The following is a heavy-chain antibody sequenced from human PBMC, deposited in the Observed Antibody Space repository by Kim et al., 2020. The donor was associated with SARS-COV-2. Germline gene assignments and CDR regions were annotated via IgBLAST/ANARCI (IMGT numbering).Heavy chain of an antibody. CDR3: ARDLRGDIVVVPAALYDY. V-gene: IGHV1-18*01. CDR2: ISAYNGNT. Sequence: ASVKVSCKASGYTFTSYGISWVRQAPGQGLEWMGWISAYNGNTNYAQKLQGRVTMTTDTSTSTAYMELRSLRSDDTAVYYCARDLRGDIVVVPAALYDYWGQGTLVTVSS. D-gene: IGHD2-2*01. J-gene: IGHJ4*02. CDR1: GYTFTSYG.